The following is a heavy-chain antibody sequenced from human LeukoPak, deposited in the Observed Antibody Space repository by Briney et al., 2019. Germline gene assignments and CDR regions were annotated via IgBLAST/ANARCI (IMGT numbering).Heavy chain of an antibody. D-gene: IGHD3-10*01. Sequence: GASVKVSCKASGYTFTSYGISWVRQAPGQGLEWMGWISAYNDNINYAQNLQGRFTMTTDTSTSTAYMELRSLRPDDTAVYYCARGLGSGSYYAYWGQGTLVSVSS. CDR2: ISAYNDNI. J-gene: IGHJ4*02. V-gene: IGHV1-18*01. CDR1: GYTFTSYG. CDR3: ARGLGSGSYYAY.